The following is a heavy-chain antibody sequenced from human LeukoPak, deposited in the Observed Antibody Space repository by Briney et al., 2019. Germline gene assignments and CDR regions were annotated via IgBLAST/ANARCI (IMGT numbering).Heavy chain of an antibody. D-gene: IGHD4-11*01. CDR3: ARRQYYFDY. CDR2: INIDGSST. CDR1: GFTFSGYL. J-gene: IGHJ4*02. Sequence: GGSLRLSCAASGFTFSGYLMHWVRQAPGEGLVWVSRINIDGSSTSYADSVKGRFTIYRDHAKNTLYLQMNSPRAEDTDVYYCARRQYYFDYWGQGNLVTVSS. V-gene: IGHV3-74*01.